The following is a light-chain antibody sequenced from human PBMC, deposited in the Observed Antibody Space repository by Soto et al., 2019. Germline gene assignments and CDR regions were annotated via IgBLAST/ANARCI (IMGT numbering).Light chain of an antibody. V-gene: IGKV3-20*01. J-gene: IGKJ1*01. CDR1: QSVSSGY. Sequence: VLTQSPGTLSLSPGDRATLSCRASQSVSSGYLAWYQQKPGQAPRLLIYGASTRATGIPDRFSGSGSGTDFTLTISRLEPEDVAVYYCQQYSTSPLTFGQGTKVDIK. CDR3: QQYSTSPLT. CDR2: GAS.